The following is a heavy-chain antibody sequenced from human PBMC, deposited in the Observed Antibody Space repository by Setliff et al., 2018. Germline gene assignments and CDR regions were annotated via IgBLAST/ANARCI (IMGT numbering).Heavy chain of an antibody. CDR2: IYYTGIT. CDR1: GDSINSYPYY. CDR3: AIYTPKLPELGIYGWFDC. D-gene: IGHD7-27*01. J-gene: IGHJ4*02. Sequence: SETLSLTCTVSGDSINSYPYYWGWIRQPPGKGLEWSGNIYYTGITYYNPSLKSRVTISVDTSKNHFSLKLTSVTAADTAAYYCAIYTPKLPELGIYGWFDCWGQGTPVTVSS. V-gene: IGHV4-39*07.